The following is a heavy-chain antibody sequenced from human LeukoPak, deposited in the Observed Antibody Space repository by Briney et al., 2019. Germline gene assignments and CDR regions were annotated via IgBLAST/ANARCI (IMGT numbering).Heavy chain of an antibody. CDR2: VDHRGSA. J-gene: IGHJ6*03. Sequence: SETLSLTCAVYGGSFSDYYWTWIRQTPGKGLEGIGEVDHRGSADYSPSLKSRVSISVDTSKNQFSLRLTSVTAADTAVYYCARGTGYYGLMRYYYYYYMDVWGKGTTVTVSS. D-gene: IGHD3/OR15-3a*01. CDR1: GGSFSDYY. CDR3: ARGTGYYGLMRYYYYYYMDV. V-gene: IGHV4-34*01.